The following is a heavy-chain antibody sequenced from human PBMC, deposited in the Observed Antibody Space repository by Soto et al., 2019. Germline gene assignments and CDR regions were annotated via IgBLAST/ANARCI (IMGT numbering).Heavy chain of an antibody. V-gene: IGHV1-69*06. CDR3: ARTNPTKYYDHVSGDYRREGMDV. D-gene: IGHD3-16*02. Sequence: AXSGKVCCTTSAGTFRSYSIRLLRQAPGQGLEWVGGILALSGTSNYTQRFQGRVTITADKSTSTAYMELSSLRSDDTAVYYCARTNPTKYYDHVSGDYRREGMDVWGQGTTVTVSS. J-gene: IGHJ6*02. CDR1: AGTFRSYS. CDR2: ILALSGTS.